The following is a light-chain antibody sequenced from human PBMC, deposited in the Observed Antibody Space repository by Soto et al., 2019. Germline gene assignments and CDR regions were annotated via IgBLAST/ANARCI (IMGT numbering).Light chain of an antibody. Sequence: QPVLTQSSSASASLGSSVKLTCTLSSGHSRYIIAWHQQQPGKAPRYLMNLEDSGTYTKGGGVPDRFSGSSSGAARYLVISNIQSEDEADYYCETWDSNTVVFGGGTKVTVL. CDR3: ETWDSNTVV. J-gene: IGLJ3*02. V-gene: IGLV4-60*03. CDR2: LEDSGTY. CDR1: SGHSRYI.